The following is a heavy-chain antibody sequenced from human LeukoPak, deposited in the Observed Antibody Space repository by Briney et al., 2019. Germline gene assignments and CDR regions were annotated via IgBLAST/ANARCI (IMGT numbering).Heavy chain of an antibody. D-gene: IGHD5-24*01. CDR3: AGTQGWLQSNFDY. CDR1: GGSISCSSYY. Sequence: PSETLSLTCTVSGGSISCSSYYWGWIRQPPGKGLEWIGSIYYSGSTYYNPSLKSRVTISVDTSKNQFSLKLSSVTAADTAVYYCAGTQGWLQSNFDYWSQGTLVTVSS. J-gene: IGHJ4*02. V-gene: IGHV4-39*07. CDR2: IYYSGST.